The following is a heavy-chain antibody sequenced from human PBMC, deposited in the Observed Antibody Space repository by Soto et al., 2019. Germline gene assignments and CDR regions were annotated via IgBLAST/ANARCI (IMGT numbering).Heavy chain of an antibody. V-gene: IGHV4-38-2*01. CDR3: ARVYNWNYSFDY. Sequence: SETLSLTCAVSGYSISSGYYWGWIRQPPGKGLEWIGSIYHSGSTYYNPSLKSRVTISVDTSKNQFSLKLSSVTAADTAVYYCARVYNWNYSFDYWGQGTLVTVSS. J-gene: IGHJ4*02. CDR2: IYHSGST. CDR1: GYSISSGYY. D-gene: IGHD1-7*01.